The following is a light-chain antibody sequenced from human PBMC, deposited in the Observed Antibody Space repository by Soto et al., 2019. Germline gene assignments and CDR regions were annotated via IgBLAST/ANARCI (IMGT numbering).Light chain of an antibody. Sequence: EIVLTQSPATPSLSPGERATLSCRASQSVSSYLAWYQQKPGQAPRLLIYDASNRATGIPARFSGSGSGTDFTLTISSLEPEDFAVYYCQQRSNWPPLTFGGGTRLEI. CDR2: DAS. V-gene: IGKV3-11*01. J-gene: IGKJ5*01. CDR1: QSVSSY. CDR3: QQRSNWPPLT.